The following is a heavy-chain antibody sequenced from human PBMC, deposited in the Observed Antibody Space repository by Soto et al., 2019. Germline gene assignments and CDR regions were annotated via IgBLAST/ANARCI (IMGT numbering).Heavy chain of an antibody. CDR1: GYTFTGYY. CDR2: INPSSGGT. D-gene: IGHD3-10*01. CDR3: ARAFGELYFDY. J-gene: IGHJ4*02. Sequence: ASVKVSCKASGYTFTGYYMHWVRQAPGQGLEWMGWINPSSGGTNYAQKFQGWVTMTRDTSISTAYMELSRLRSDDTAVYYCARAFGELYFDYWGQGTLVTVSS. V-gene: IGHV1-2*04.